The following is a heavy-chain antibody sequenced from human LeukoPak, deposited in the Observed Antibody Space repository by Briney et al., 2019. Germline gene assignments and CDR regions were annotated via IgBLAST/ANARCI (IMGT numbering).Heavy chain of an antibody. J-gene: IGHJ4*02. CDR3: AKDEVRDSSGYERPFDY. CDR2: ISVYNGIT. CDR1: GDTFTSYG. Sequence: ASLKVSCKASGDTFTSYGSSCGREGPGQGLEWRGWISVYNGITNYSQNLQGRVTMTTDTSTSTAYMELRSLISNDTAVYYCAKDEVRDSSGYERPFDYWGQGTLVTVSS. V-gene: IGHV1-18*01. D-gene: IGHD3-22*01.